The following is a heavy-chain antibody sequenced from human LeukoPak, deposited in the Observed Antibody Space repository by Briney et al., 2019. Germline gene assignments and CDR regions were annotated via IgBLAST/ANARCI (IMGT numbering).Heavy chain of an antibody. V-gene: IGHV3-30*02. CDR2: IRYDGSNK. CDR3: AKDLPPFAGVVVPAGTE. D-gene: IGHD2-2*01. CDR1: GFYISSYG. Sequence: PGGALSLSCAASGFYISSYGMHWVRQAPGKGLEWVAFIRYDGSNKYYADSVEGRFTISRDNSKNTLYLQMNSLRAEDTAVYYCAKDLPPFAGVVVPAGTEWGQGTLVTVSS. J-gene: IGHJ4*02.